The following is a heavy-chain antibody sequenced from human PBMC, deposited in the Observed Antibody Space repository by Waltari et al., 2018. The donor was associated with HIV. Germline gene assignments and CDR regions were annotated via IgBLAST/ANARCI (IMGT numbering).Heavy chain of an antibody. Sequence: EVQLVESGGGLVKPGGSLRLSCAASGFTFSSYSMNWVRQAPGKGLECVSSISSSSSYIYYADSVKGRFTIARDNAKNSLYLQMNSLRAEDTAVYYCARGRPDIVVVVAAYNWFDPWGQGTLVTVSS. D-gene: IGHD2-15*01. CDR3: ARGRPDIVVVVAAYNWFDP. J-gene: IGHJ5*02. V-gene: IGHV3-21*01. CDR2: ISSSSSYI. CDR1: GFTFSSYS.